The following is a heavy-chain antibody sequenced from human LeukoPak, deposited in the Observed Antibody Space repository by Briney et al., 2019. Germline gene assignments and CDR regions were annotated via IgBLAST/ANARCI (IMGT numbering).Heavy chain of an antibody. CDR3: ASTTDYGDPYYFDY. D-gene: IGHD4-17*01. CDR2: ISSSSSYI. Sequence: GGSLRLSCAASGFTFSSYSMNWVRQAPGKGLEWVSSISSSSSYIYYADSVKGRFTISRDNAKTSLYLQMNSLRAEDTAVYYCASTTDYGDPYYFDYWGQGTLVTVSS. J-gene: IGHJ4*02. CDR1: GFTFSSYS. V-gene: IGHV3-21*01.